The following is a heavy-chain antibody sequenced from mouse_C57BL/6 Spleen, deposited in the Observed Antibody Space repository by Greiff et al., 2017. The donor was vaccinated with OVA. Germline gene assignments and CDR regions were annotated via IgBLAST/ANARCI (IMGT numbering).Heavy chain of an antibody. J-gene: IGHJ3*01. CDR1: GYSITSGYY. CDR2: ISYDGSN. Sequence: EVQLQQSGPGLVKPSQSLSLTCSVTGYSITSGYYWNWIRQFPGNKLEWMGYISYDGSNNYNPSLKNRISITRDTSKNQFFLKLNSVTTEDTATYYCARDRIYYGNYVAYWGQGTLVTVSA. D-gene: IGHD2-1*01. V-gene: IGHV3-6*01. CDR3: ARDRIYYGNYVAY.